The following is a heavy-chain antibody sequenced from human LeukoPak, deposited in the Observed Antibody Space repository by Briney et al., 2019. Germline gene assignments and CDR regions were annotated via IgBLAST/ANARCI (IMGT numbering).Heavy chain of an antibody. CDR1: GGSISSGGYY. Sequence: SETLSLTCTVSGGSISSGGYYWSWIRQPPGKGLEWIGYIYHSGSTYYNPSLKSRVTISVDRSKNQFSLKLSSVTAADTAVYYCARGLRTIFGVVKASGVFDIWGQGTMVTVSS. V-gene: IGHV4-30-2*01. J-gene: IGHJ3*02. CDR3: ARGLRTIFGVVKASGVFDI. CDR2: IYHSGST. D-gene: IGHD3-3*01.